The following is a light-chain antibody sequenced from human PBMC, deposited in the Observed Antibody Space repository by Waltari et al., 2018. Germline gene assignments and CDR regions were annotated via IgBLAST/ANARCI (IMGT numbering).Light chain of an antibody. CDR1: RTGNSN. CDR3: QQFYDWTLT. J-gene: IGKJ4*01. Sequence: EIVMTQSPATLSVSPGESVTLSCRASRTGNSNLAWYQQNPGQATRLLIYGPSTRATGIPARCRGTGSGTEFTLTSGSVQSAEFAVYYCQQFYDWTLTFGGGTKVELK. V-gene: IGKV3-15*01. CDR2: GPS.